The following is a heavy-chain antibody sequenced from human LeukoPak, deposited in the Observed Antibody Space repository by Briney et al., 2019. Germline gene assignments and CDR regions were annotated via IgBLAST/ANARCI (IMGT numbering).Heavy chain of an antibody. CDR3: ARDNGRGLAYCGGDCYPTPFDY. CDR2: IIPIFGTA. D-gene: IGHD2-21*02. V-gene: IGHV1-69*13. CDR1: GGTFSSYA. J-gene: IGHJ4*02. Sequence: VASVKVSCKASGGTFSSYAISWVRQAPGQGLEWMGGIIPIFGTANYAQKFQGRVTITADESTSTAYMELSSLRSEDTAVYYCARDNGRGLAYCGGDCYPTPFDYWGQGTLVTVSS.